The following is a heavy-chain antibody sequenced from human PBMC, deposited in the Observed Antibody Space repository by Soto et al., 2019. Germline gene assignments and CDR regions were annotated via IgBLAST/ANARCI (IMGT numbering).Heavy chain of an antibody. D-gene: IGHD6-13*01. CDR2: ISNSGDT. V-gene: IGHV1-2*02. CDR3: AAGGSWYAF. CDR1: GNPFMGYY. J-gene: IGHJ4*02. Sequence: SVKVSCKTSGNPFMGYYIHWLRQAPGQGFEWLGYISNSGDTKYSQNFQGRVSMTRDTSITTAYMELRGLQSGDTAVYYCAAGGSWYAFWGQGTLVTVSS.